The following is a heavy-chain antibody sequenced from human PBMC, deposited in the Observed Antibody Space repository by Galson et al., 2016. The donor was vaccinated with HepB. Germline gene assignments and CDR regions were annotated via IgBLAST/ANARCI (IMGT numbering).Heavy chain of an antibody. CDR1: GGSVSSHNW. J-gene: IGHJ5*02. Sequence: SETLSLTCAVSGGSVSSHNWWSWVRQPPGKGLEWIGEVFHSGSTNYNPSLKSRVTISVDTSKNQFTLKMSSVTAADSAVYYCARTEFGEGGITTSRVGHWGQGTLVTVSS. D-gene: IGHD3-16*01. V-gene: IGHV4-4*02. CDR3: ARTEFGEGGITTSRVGH. CDR2: VFHSGST.